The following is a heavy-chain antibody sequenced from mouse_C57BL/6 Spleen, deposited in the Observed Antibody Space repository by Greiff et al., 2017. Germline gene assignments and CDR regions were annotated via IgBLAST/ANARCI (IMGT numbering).Heavy chain of an antibody. CDR3: ARGRSTMITTRLYYYAMDY. Sequence: QVQLQQPGAELVKPGASVKLSCKASGYTFTSYWMHWVKQRPGRGLEWIGRIDPNSGGTKYNEKFKSKATLTVDKPSSTAYMQLSSLTSEDSAVYYCARGRSTMITTRLYYYAMDYWGQGTSVTVSS. CDR2: IDPNSGGT. V-gene: IGHV1-72*01. D-gene: IGHD2-4*01. CDR1: GYTFTSYW. J-gene: IGHJ4*01.